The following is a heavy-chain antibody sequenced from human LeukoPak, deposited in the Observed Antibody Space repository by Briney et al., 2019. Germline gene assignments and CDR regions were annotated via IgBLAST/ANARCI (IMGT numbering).Heavy chain of an antibody. Sequence: GGSLRLSCAASGFTVSSNYMSWVRQAPGKGLEWVSVIYSGGSTYYADSVKGRFTISRDNSKDTLYLQMNSLRAEDTAVYYCAKHDYGGNSDYWGQGTLVTVSS. D-gene: IGHD4-23*01. J-gene: IGHJ4*02. CDR2: IYSGGST. V-gene: IGHV3-53*01. CDR3: AKHDYGGNSDY. CDR1: GFTVSSNY.